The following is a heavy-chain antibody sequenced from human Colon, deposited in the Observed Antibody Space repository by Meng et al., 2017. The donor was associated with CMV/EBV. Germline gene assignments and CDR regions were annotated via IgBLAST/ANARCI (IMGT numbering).Heavy chain of an antibody. CDR2: IYTGDSDT. J-gene: IGHJ4*02. CDR3: ARPKFEYSTYYFDY. D-gene: IGHD6-6*01. V-gene: IGHV5-51*01. Sequence: GESLKISCKGSGYSFTRYWIGWVRQMPGKGLEWMGIIYTGDSDTRYSPSFQGQVTISADKSISTAYLQWSSLKASDTAMYYCARPKFEYSTYYFDYWGQGTLVTVSS. CDR1: GYSFTRYW.